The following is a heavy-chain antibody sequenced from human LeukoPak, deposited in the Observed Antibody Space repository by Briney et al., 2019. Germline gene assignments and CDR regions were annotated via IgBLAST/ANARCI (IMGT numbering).Heavy chain of an antibody. D-gene: IGHD2-2*01. CDR1: GFTFSSYS. V-gene: IGHV3-21*01. J-gene: IGHJ4*02. Sequence: GGSLRLSCAASGFTFSSYSMNWVRQAPGKGLEWVSSISSSSSYIYYADSVKGRFTISRDNAKNSLYLQMNSLRVEDTAVYYCARVGTYPPQLPFDYWGQGTLVTVSS. CDR3: ARVGTYPPQLPFDY. CDR2: ISSSSSYI.